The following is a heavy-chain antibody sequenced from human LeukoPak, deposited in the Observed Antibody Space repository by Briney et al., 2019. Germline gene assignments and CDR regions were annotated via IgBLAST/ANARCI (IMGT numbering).Heavy chain of an antibody. D-gene: IGHD3-10*01. CDR2: ISSSSSYI. V-gene: IGHV3-21*04. CDR1: GFAFSSYS. J-gene: IGHJ4*02. Sequence: GGSLRLSCAASGFAFSSYSMNWVRQAPGKGLEWVSSISSSSSYIYYADSVKGRFTISRDNAKNSLYLQMNSLRAEDTAVYYCVLWFGELWGSDYWGQGTLVTVSS. CDR3: VLWFGELWGSDY.